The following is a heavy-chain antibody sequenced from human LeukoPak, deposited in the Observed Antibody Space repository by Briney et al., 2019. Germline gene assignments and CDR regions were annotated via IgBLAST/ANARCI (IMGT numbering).Heavy chain of an antibody. Sequence: SVKVSCKASGGTFSSYVISWVRQAPGQGLEWMGGIIPIFGTANYAQNFQGRVTITADESTSTAYMELSSLRSEDTAAYYCARGQMATINAFDIWGQGTMVTVSS. V-gene: IGHV1-69*13. CDR2: IIPIFGTA. CDR3: ARGQMATINAFDI. J-gene: IGHJ3*02. D-gene: IGHD5-24*01. CDR1: GGTFSSYV.